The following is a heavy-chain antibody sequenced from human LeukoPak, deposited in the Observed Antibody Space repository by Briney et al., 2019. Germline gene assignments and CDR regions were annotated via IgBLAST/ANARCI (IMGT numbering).Heavy chain of an antibody. J-gene: IGHJ6*03. CDR3: ARGKGIAIIWGYYYMDV. Sequence: SETLSLTCAVYGGSFSGYYWSWIRQPPGKGLEWIGEINHSGSTNYNPSPKSRVTISVDTSKNQFSLKLSSVTAADTAVYYCARGKGIAIIWGYYYMDVWGKGTTVTVSS. CDR2: INHSGST. V-gene: IGHV4-34*01. CDR1: GGSFSGYY. D-gene: IGHD6-13*01.